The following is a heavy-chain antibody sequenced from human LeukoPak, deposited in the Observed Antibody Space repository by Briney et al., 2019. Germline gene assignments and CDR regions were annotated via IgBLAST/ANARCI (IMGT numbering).Heavy chain of an antibody. CDR3: AKDSSGYYGGSGAFDI. J-gene: IGHJ3*02. V-gene: IGHV3-23*01. CDR2: ISGSGRGGST. D-gene: IGHD3-22*01. Sequence: RGSLRLSCAASGFTFSSYAMSWVRQAPGKGLEWVSDISGSGRGGSTHYADSVKGRFTISRDNSKNTLYLQMNSLRAEDTAVYYCAKDSSGYYGGSGAFDIWGQGTMVTVSS. CDR1: GFTFSSYA.